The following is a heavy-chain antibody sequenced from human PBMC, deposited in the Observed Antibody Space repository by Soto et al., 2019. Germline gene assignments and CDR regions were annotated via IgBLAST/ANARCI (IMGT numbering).Heavy chain of an antibody. V-gene: IGHV3-72*01. CDR2: IRNKANNYTT. CDR3: AREGAIYYFEN. Sequence: PLTLSCSASLFTFSDHYRYWVRQNPWKGLEFVGRIRNKANNYTTEYAASVKGRFSISRDDSKKSLYLQLHSLKTEDTAVYFCAREGAIYYFENWGQGTPVTVSS. D-gene: IGHD2-21*01. J-gene: IGHJ4*02. CDR1: LFTFSDHY.